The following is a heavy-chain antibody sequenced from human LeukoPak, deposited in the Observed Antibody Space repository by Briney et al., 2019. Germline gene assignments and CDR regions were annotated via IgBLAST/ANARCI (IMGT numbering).Heavy chain of an antibody. J-gene: IGHJ6*02. CDR2: IGPSSTVI. CDR1: GFTFSSYS. Sequence: GGSLRLSCAASGFTFSSYSMNWVRQAPGKGLEWVSYIGPSSTVIYYADSLKGRFTISRDNAKNSLFLQMNSLRAEDTAVYYCARDPSITIFFYYYYGMDVWGQGTTVTVSS. D-gene: IGHD3-3*01. CDR3: ARDPSITIFFYYYYGMDV. V-gene: IGHV3-48*01.